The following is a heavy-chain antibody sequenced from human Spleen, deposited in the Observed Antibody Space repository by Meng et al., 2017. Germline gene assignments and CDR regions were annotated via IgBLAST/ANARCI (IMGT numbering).Heavy chain of an antibody. V-gene: IGHV3-20*04. J-gene: IGHJ3*02. CDR3: ARGITTFGVITDAFDI. Sequence: GESLKISCAASGFSFGDYAMNWVRQVPGKGLEWVSGINWRGTTTAYADSVKGRFTISRDSAENSLFLQMNSLRAVDTALYYCARGITTFGVITDAFDIWGQGTMVTVSS. CDR1: GFSFGDYA. D-gene: IGHD3-3*01. CDR2: INWRGTTT.